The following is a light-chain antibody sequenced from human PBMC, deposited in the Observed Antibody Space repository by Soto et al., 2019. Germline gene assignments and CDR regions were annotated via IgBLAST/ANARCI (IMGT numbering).Light chain of an antibody. V-gene: IGLV2-23*02. CDR1: SGDIGTSNA. CDR2: EVH. Sequence: QSVLTQPASVSGSPGQSISISCTGASGDIGTSNAVSWYQQNPGKVPKLIIYEVHKRPSGVSDRFSGSKSGNTASLTISGLQADDEAEYYCSSYAGLVVFGGGTKVTVL. J-gene: IGLJ2*01. CDR3: SSYAGLVV.